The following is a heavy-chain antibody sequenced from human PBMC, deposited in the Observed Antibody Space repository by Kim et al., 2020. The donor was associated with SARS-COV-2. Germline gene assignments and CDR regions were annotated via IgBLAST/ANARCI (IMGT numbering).Heavy chain of an antibody. J-gene: IGHJ3*02. CDR3: ARPRDDYGGNSVGAFDI. V-gene: IGHV4-31*02. D-gene: IGHD4-17*01. Sequence: LRSGVTISVDTSKNQFSLKLSSVTAADTAVYYCARPRDDYGGNSVGAFDIWGQGTMVTVSS.